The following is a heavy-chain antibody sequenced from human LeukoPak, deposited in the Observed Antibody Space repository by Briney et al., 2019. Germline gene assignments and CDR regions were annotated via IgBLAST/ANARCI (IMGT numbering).Heavy chain of an antibody. Sequence: ASVKVSCKASGYTFTSYYMHWVRQAPGQGLEWMGIINPSGGSTSYAQKFQGRVTMTRDTSTSTVYMELSGLRSEDTAVYYCARDGCSGGSCYGEYFQHWGQGTLVTVSS. CDR3: ARDGCSGGSCYGEYFQH. CDR2: INPSGGST. CDR1: GYTFTSYY. D-gene: IGHD2-15*01. V-gene: IGHV1-46*01. J-gene: IGHJ1*01.